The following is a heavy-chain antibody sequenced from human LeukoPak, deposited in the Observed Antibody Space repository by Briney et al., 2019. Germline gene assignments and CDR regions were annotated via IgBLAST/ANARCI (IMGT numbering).Heavy chain of an antibody. V-gene: IGHV3-48*03. CDR3: VRDYYGSGNFDY. CDR2: ISSSGSTI. J-gene: IGHJ4*02. Sequence: GGSLRLSCAASGFTFSSYEMNWVRQAPGKGLEWVSYISSSGSTIYYADSVKGRFTISRDNAKNSLYLQMISLRAEDTAVYYCVRDYYGSGNFDYWGQGTLVTVSS. CDR1: GFTFSSYE. D-gene: IGHD3-10*01.